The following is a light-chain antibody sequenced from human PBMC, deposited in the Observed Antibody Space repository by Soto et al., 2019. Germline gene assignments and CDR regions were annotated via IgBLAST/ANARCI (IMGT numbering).Light chain of an antibody. J-gene: IGKJ3*01. CDR1: QSVGSN. Sequence: EIVVTQSPGILSVSPGDRATLSCRASQSVGSNLAWYQQKPGQAPTLLIYAASTRATGLPARFSGSGSGTDFTLTNSSLQSENFAVYYWQEYSKWPLFTFGPGTRVD. CDR3: QEYSKWPLFT. CDR2: AAS. V-gene: IGKV3-15*01.